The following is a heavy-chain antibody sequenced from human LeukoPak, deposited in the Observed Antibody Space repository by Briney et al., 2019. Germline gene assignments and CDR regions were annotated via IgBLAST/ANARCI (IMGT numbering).Heavy chain of an antibody. V-gene: IGHV3-23*01. CDR1: GFTFSDFA. CDR2: IGGTGEA. J-gene: IGHJ3*02. CDR3: AKDSWARNGIYDPSDI. D-gene: IGHD2-8*01. Sequence: GGSLRLSCAASGFTFSDFAMSWVRQAPGKRLEWVSVIGGTGEAHYTDSVRGRFTISRDHSKNTLSLQMNSLRPEDTAIYYCAKDSWARNGIYDPSDIWGQGTMVTVSS.